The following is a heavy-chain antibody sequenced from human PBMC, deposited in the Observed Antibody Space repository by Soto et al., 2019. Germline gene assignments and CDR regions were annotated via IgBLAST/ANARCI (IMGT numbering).Heavy chain of an antibody. V-gene: IGHV3-53*04. J-gene: IGHJ2*01. Sequence: EVQLVESGGGLVQPGGSLRLSCAASGFTVSTNYMSWVRQAPGKGLEWVSVIYSGGSTNYADSVKGRFTISRHNSKNTLYLQMNSLRVEDMAVYYCARGSDWYSLYWYFDLWGRGTLVTVSS. CDR2: IYSGGST. CDR1: GFTVSTNY. CDR3: ARGSDWYSLYWYFDL. D-gene: IGHD6-19*01.